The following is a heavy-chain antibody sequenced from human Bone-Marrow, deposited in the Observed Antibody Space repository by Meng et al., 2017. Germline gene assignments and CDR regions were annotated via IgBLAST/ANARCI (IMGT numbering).Heavy chain of an antibody. CDR1: GFTFSLYA. J-gene: IGHJ4*02. CDR3: AGDPRGDISYYFDH. D-gene: IGHD3-9*01. Sequence: GGSLSLSCSVSGFTFSLYAIHWVRQAPGKGLEWVAVISYVESNKYYADSVKGRFTISRDNSKNTLYLQMHSLRAEDTAVYYCAGDPRGDISYYFDHWGQGTLVTVSS. CDR2: ISYVESNK. V-gene: IGHV3-30*01.